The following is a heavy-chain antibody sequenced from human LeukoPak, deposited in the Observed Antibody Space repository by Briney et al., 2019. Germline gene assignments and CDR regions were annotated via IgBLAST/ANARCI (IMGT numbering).Heavy chain of an antibody. D-gene: IGHD2/OR15-2a*01. CDR1: GFTFGSYG. V-gene: IGHV3-30*18. J-gene: IGHJ4*02. Sequence: GGSLRLSCAASGFTFGSYGMHWVRQAPGKRLEWVAVISYDGSNKYYADSVKGRFTTSRDNSKNTLYLQMNSLRAEDTAVYYCAKDLSGHFDYWGQGTLVTVSS. CDR3: AKDLSGHFDY. CDR2: ISYDGSNK.